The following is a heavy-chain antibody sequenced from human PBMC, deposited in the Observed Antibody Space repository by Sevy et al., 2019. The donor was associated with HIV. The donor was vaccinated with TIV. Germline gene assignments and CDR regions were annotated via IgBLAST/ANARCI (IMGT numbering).Heavy chain of an antibody. CDR3: TREYRGARVRYCSSTSCYMYYYYGMDV. V-gene: IGHV3-49*03. CDR2: IRSKAYGGTT. Sequence: GGSLRLSCTASGFTFGDYAMSWFRQAPGKGLEWVGFIRSKAYGGTTEYAASVKGRFTISRDDSKSIAYLQMNSLKTEDTAVYYCTREYRGARVRYCSSTSCYMYYYYGMDVWGQGTTVTVSS. CDR1: GFTFGDYA. D-gene: IGHD2-2*02. J-gene: IGHJ6*02.